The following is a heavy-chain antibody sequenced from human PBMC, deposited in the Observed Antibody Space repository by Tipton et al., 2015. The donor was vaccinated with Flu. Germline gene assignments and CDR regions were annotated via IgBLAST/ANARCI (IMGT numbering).Heavy chain of an antibody. Sequence: GSLRLSCTASGFTFSNYGMHWVRQAPGKGLEWVATINEDGSEKYSVDSVKGRFTISRDNAKNSLFLHMNSLRVEDTAIYYCARGRSGAYWGQGTLVTVSS. CDR2: INEDGSEK. D-gene: IGHD3-16*02. V-gene: IGHV3-7*01. CDR3: ARGRSGAY. CDR1: GFTFSNYG. J-gene: IGHJ4*02.